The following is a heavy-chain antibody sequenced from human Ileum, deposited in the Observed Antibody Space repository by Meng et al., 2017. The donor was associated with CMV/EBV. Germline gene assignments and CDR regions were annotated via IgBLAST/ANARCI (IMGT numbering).Heavy chain of an antibody. CDR2: ISYDGANK. J-gene: IGHJ6*02. D-gene: IGHD1-26*01. Sequence: GSLKISCAASGFTFSSYSMHWVRQAPGKGLEWVAVISYDGANKYYADSVKGRFTISRDNSKNTLYLQMNSLRAEDTAVYYCARDMSYGTYGMDVWGQGTTVTVSS. CDR1: GFTFSSYS. V-gene: IGHV3-30*04. CDR3: ARDMSYGTYGMDV.